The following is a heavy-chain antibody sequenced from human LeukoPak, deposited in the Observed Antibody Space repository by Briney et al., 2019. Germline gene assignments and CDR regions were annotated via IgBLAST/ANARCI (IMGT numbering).Heavy chain of an antibody. V-gene: IGHV3-23*01. D-gene: IGHD3-10*01. CDR1: GFTLSSYA. CDR3: AKDPYYGSGSYYNAYFDY. J-gene: IGHJ4*02. CDR2: ISDSGNT. Sequence: GGSLRLSCAASGFTLSSYAMSWVRQAPGKGLEWVSAISDSGNTYHADSVKGRFTISRDNSKNTLYLQMNSLRAEDTAVYYCAKDPYYGSGSYYNAYFDYWGQGTLVTVSS.